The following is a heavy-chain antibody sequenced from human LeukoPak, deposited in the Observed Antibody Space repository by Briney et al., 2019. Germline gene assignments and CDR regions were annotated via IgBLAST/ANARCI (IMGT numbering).Heavy chain of an antibody. J-gene: IGHJ4*02. CDR3: ARTQHGELVF. CDR1: GASISSDY. D-gene: IGHD7-27*01. V-gene: IGHV4-4*07. CDR2: MSTSGSA. Sequence: SETLSLTCTVSGASISSDYWNWIRQPAGKGLEWIGRMSTSGSANYNPSLKSRVTMSVDTSKNQFSLKVNSVTAADTAVYYCARTQHGELVFWGQGTLVTVSS.